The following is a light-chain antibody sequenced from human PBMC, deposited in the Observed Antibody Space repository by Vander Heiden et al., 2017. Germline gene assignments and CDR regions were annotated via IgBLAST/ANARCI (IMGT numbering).Light chain of an antibody. V-gene: IGLV1-51*02. Sequence: QSVLTQPPSVSAAPGQKVTISCSGSTSNIGNNYVSWYQQLPGTGPKLLIYENNKRPSGIPDRFSGSKSGTSATLGITGLQTGDEADCYCGTWDSSLSSWVFGGGTKLTVL. CDR3: GTWDSSLSSWV. J-gene: IGLJ3*02. CDR1: TSNIGNNY. CDR2: ENN.